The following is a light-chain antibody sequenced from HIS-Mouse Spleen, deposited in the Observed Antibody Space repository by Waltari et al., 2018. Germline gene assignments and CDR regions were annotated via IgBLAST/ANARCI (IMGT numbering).Light chain of an antibody. Sequence: QSVLTQPPSASGTPGQRVTISCSGSSSNIGSNYVYRYQQLPGTPPKLLIHRNNQRPPGVPYRFSGSKSGTSASLAISGLRSEDEADYYCAAWDDSLSGVFGGGTKLTVL. J-gene: IGLJ2*01. CDR3: AAWDDSLSGV. CDR1: SSNIGSNY. V-gene: IGLV1-47*01. CDR2: RNN.